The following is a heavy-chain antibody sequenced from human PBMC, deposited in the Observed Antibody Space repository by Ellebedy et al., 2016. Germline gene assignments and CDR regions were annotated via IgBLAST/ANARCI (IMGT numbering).Heavy chain of an antibody. J-gene: IGHJ3*01. V-gene: IGHV3-23*01. D-gene: IGHD5-24*01. CDR2: IGGSGVTT. Sequence: GGSLRLXCATSGFTFTNYAMSWVRQAPGKGLEWVSTIGGSGVTTYYEDSVKGRFTMSRDNSKNTLYLHMSSLGVEDTAVYYCVRDHWTGYNWDAFDVWGQGTMVTVSS. CDR3: VRDHWTGYNWDAFDV. CDR1: GFTFTNYA.